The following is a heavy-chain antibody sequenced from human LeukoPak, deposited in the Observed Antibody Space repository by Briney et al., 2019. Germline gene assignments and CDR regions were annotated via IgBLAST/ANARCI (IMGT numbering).Heavy chain of an antibody. V-gene: IGHV5-51*01. D-gene: IGHD2-2*01. J-gene: IGHJ6*02. CDR3: ARQGCSSTSCYSYYYYGMDV. CDR2: IYPGDSDT. CDR1: GYSFASYW. Sequence: HGESLKISCKGSGYSFASYWIGWVRQMPGKGLEWMGIIYPGDSDTRYSPSFQGQVTTSADKSISTAYLQWSSLKASDTAMYYCARQGCSSTSCYSYYYYGMDVWGQGTTVTVSS.